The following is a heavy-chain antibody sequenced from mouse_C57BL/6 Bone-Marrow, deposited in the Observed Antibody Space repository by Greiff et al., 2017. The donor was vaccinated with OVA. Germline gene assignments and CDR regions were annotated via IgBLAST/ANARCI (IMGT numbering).Heavy chain of an antibody. CDR1: GYTFTSYW. J-gene: IGHJ3*01. CDR2: IYPSDSET. CDR3: AREDSSVFAY. D-gene: IGHD3-2*02. V-gene: IGHV1-61*01. Sequence: QVQLKQPGAELVRPGSSVKLSCKASGYTFTSYWMDWVKQRPGQGLEWIGNIYPSDSETHYNQKFKDKATLTVDQSSSTAYMQLSSLTSEDSAVYYCAREDSSVFAYWGQGTLVTVSA.